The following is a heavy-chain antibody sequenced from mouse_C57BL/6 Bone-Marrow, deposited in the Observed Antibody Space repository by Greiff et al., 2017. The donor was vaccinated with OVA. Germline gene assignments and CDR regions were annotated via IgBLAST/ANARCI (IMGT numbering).Heavy chain of an antibody. CDR2: INPNYGTT. V-gene: IGHV1-39*01. CDR3: ASLYYGNYFDY. Sequence: EVKLMESGPELVKPGASVKISCKASGYSFTDYNMNWVKQSNGKSLEWIGVINPNYGTTSYNQKFKGKATLTVDQSSSTAYMQLNSLTSEDSAVYYCASLYYGNYFDYWGQGTTLTVSS. CDR1: GYSFTDYN. J-gene: IGHJ2*01. D-gene: IGHD2-1*01.